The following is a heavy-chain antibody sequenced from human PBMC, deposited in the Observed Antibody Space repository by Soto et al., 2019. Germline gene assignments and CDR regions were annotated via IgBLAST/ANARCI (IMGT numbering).Heavy chain of an antibody. Sequence: GESLKISCKGSGYSFTSYWIGWVRQMPGKGLEWMGIIYPGDSDTRYSPSFQGQVTISADKSISTAYLQWSSLKASDTAMYYCARQWGVGIAAAGTRWFDPWGQGTRVTVSS. CDR2: IYPGDSDT. V-gene: IGHV5-51*01. CDR3: ARQWGVGIAAAGTRWFDP. CDR1: GYSFTSYW. D-gene: IGHD6-13*01. J-gene: IGHJ5*02.